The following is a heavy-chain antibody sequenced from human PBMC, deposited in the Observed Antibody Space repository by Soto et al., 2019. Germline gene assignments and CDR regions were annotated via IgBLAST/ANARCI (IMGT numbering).Heavy chain of an antibody. CDR2: VSPKSGNT. CDR3: ARGRTVSSIGPLLV. Sequence: QIQLVQSGAEVKKPGASVKVSCKASGYNFFDYGVSWVRQAPGQGLEWMGWVSPKSGNTDYARKVQKRGTMTTDTSTRPAYMELRGLRSDDTAGYYCARGRTVSSIGPLLVGGQGPLVSVSS. J-gene: IGHJ1*01. D-gene: IGHD1-1*01. V-gene: IGHV1-18*01. CDR1: GYNFFDYG.